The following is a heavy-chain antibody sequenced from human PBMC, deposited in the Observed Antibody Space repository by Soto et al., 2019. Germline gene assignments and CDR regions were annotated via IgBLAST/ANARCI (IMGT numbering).Heavy chain of an antibody. D-gene: IGHD3-9*01. CDR1: GGSISSSSYY. CDR3: ASTHYDILTGPYYFDY. J-gene: IGHJ4*02. CDR2: IYYSGST. Sequence: SETLSLTCAVSGGSISSSSYYWGWIRQPPGKGLEWIGSIYYSGSTYYNPSLKSRVTISVDTSKNQFSLKLSSVTAADTAVYYCASTHYDILTGPYYFDYWGQGTPVTVSS. V-gene: IGHV4-39*01.